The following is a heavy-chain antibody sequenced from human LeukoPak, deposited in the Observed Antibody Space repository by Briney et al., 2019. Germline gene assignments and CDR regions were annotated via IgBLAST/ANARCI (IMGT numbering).Heavy chain of an antibody. CDR3: ARGADRGIAARPLDY. CDR1: GFTVSSNY. CDR2: IYSGGST. Sequence: PGGSLRLSCAASGFTVSSNYMSWVRQAPGKGLEWVSVIYSGGSTYYADSVKGRFTISRDNSKNTLYLQMNSLRAEDTAVYCCARGADRGIAARPLDYWGQGTLVTVSS. D-gene: IGHD6-6*01. J-gene: IGHJ4*02. V-gene: IGHV3-66*02.